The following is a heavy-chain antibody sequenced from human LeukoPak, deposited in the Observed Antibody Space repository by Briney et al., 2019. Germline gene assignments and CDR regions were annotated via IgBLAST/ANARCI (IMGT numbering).Heavy chain of an antibody. J-gene: IGHJ4*02. V-gene: IGHV3-30*18. CDR3: AKDGNRGKRVGATIDY. Sequence: AGGSLRLSCAASGFTFSSYGMHWVRQAPGKGLKWVAVISYDGSNKYYADSVKGRFTISRDNSKNTLYLQMNSLRAEDTAVYYCAKDGNRGKRVGATIDYWGQGTLVTVSS. CDR1: GFTFSSYG. D-gene: IGHD1-26*01. CDR2: ISYDGSNK.